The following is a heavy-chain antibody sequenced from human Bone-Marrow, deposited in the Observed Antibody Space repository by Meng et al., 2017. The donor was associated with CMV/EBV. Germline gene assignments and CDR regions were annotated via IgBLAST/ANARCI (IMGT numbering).Heavy chain of an antibody. CDR3: ARGDYHEGAGYYYYYYGMDV. CDR1: GYTFTSYG. Sequence: ASVKVSCKASGYTFTSYGISWVRQAPGQGLEWMGWISAYNGNTNYAQKLQGRVTMTTDTSTSTAYMELRSLRSDDTAVYYCARGDYHEGAGYYYYYYGMDVWGQGTTVTVSS. J-gene: IGHJ6*02. V-gene: IGHV1-18*01. D-gene: IGHD1-26*01. CDR2: ISAYNGNT.